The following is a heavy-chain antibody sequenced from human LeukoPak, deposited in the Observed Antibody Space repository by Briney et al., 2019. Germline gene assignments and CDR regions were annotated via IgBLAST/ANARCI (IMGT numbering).Heavy chain of an antibody. CDR3: ARGEYPQKRAFDY. Sequence: SETLSLTCAVYGGSFSGYYWSWIRQPPGKGLEWIGEINHSGSTNYNPSLKSRVTISVDTSKNQFPLKLSSVTAADTAVYYCARGEYPQKRAFDYWGQGTLVTVSS. J-gene: IGHJ4*02. CDR2: INHSGST. CDR1: GGSFSGYY. V-gene: IGHV4-34*01. D-gene: IGHD1-1*01.